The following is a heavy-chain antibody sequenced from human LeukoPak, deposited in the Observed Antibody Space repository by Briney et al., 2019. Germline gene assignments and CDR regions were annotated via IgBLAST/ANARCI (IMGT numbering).Heavy chain of an antibody. CDR3: ASNLPGNFYYGMDV. CDR2: IYSGGST. CDR1: GFTVSSNY. J-gene: IGHJ6*02. D-gene: IGHD6-13*01. Sequence: GGSLRLSCAASGFTVSSNYMNWVRQAPGKGLEWVSVIYSGGSTYYADSVKGRFTISRDNSMNTLYLQMKSLRAEDTAVYYCASNLPGNFYYGMDVWGQGTTVTVSS. V-gene: IGHV3-66*01.